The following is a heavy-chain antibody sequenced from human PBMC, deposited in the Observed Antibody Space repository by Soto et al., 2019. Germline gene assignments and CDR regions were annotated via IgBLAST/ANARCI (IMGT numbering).Heavy chain of an antibody. V-gene: IGHV5-51*01. CDR2: IYPGDSDT. D-gene: IGHD2-21*02. CDR1: GYSFTSYW. Sequence: GESLKISCKGSGYSFTSYWIGWVRQMPGKGLEWMGIIYPGDSDTRYSPSFQGQVTISADKSISTAYLQWSSLKASDTAMYHCARQLWHEPAYCGGDCYSSFDYWGQGTLVTVSS. CDR3: ARQLWHEPAYCGGDCYSSFDY. J-gene: IGHJ4*02.